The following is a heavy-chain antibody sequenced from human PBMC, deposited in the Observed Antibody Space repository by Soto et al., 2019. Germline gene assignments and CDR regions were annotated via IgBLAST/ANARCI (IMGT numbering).Heavy chain of an antibody. CDR1: GSIFRGYG. CDR2: IRYDGSNI. D-gene: IGHD3-3*01. J-gene: IGHJ4*02. V-gene: IGHV3-33*01. CDR3: ARVWIGGTTLRGYIDD. Sequence: GGSLRLSCAASGSIFRGYGMHWVRQAPGKGLEWVAVIRYDGSNINYADSVMGRFTISRDNSKNTLYLEMNSLRAEDTAVYYCARVWIGGTTLRGYIDDWGPGNLVTVSS.